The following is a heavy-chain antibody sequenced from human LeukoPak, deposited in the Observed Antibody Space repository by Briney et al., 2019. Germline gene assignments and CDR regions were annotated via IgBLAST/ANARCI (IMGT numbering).Heavy chain of an antibody. D-gene: IGHD6-6*01. V-gene: IGHV3-13*01. CDR2: IGTAGDT. J-gene: IGHJ6*02. CDR3: ARALASSSGPYYYYGMDV. CDR1: GFTFSSYD. Sequence: GGSLRLSCAASGFTFSSYDMHWARQATGKGLEWVSAIGTAGDTYYPGSVKGRFTISRENAKNSLYLQMNSLRAGDTAVYYCARALASSSGPYYYYGMDVWGQGTTVTVSS.